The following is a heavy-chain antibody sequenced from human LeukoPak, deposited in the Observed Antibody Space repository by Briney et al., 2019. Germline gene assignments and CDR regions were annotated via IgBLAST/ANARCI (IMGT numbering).Heavy chain of an antibody. V-gene: IGHV7-4-1*02. CDR3: AKPREYTAGFFDY. CDR2: INTNTGNP. Sequence: ASVKVSCKASGYTFTGYYMHWVRQAPGQGLEWMGWINTNTGNPTYAQGFTGRFVFSLDTSVSTAYLQISSLKADDTAVYYYAKPREYTAGFFDYWGQGTLVTVSS. J-gene: IGHJ4*02. D-gene: IGHD5-18*01. CDR1: GYTFTGYY.